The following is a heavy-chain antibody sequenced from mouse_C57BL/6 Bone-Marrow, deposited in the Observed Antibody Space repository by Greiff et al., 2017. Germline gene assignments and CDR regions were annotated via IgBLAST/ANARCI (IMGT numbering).Heavy chain of an antibody. CDR1: GYTFTDYY. V-gene: IGHV1-26*01. CDR3: ARSGSSPEFDAMDY. Sequence: EVQLQQSGPELVKPGASVKITCKASGYTFTDYYMNWVKQSHGKSLEWIGDINPNNGGTSYNQKFKGKATLTVDKSSSTAYMELRSLTSEDSAVYYCARSGSSPEFDAMDYWGQGTSVTVSS. D-gene: IGHD1-1*01. J-gene: IGHJ4*01. CDR2: INPNNGGT.